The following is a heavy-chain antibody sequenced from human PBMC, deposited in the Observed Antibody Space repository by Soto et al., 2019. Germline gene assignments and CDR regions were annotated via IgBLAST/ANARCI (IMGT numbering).Heavy chain of an antibody. CDR3: ASIRGGYCSGGSCYGAFDI. Sequence: ASVKVSCKASGYTFTSYYMHWVRQAPGQGLEWMGIINPSGGSTSYAQKFQGRVTMTRDTSTSTVYMELSSLRSEDTAVYYCASIRGGYCSGGSCYGAFDIWGQGTMVTVS. CDR2: INPSGGST. D-gene: IGHD2-15*01. CDR1: GYTFTSYY. V-gene: IGHV1-46*03. J-gene: IGHJ3*02.